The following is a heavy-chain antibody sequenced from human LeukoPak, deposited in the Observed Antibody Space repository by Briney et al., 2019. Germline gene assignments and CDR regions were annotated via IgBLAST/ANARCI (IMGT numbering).Heavy chain of an antibody. V-gene: IGHV3-73*01. CDR3: TRLAMGWFGEFDNWFDP. J-gene: IGHJ5*02. CDR1: GFTFSASA. D-gene: IGHD3-10*01. Sequence: PGGSLRLSCAASGFTFSASALHWVRQASGKGLEWVGRIRSKANSYATAYAASVKGRFTISRDDSKNTAYLQMNSLKTEDTAVYYCTRLAMGWFGEFDNWFDPWGQGTLVTVSS. CDR2: IRSKANSYAT.